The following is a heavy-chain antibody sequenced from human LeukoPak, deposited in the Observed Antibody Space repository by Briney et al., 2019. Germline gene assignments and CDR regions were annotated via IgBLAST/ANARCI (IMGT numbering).Heavy chain of an antibody. CDR2: IIPIFGTA. CDR1: GGTFSSYA. Sequence: GASVKVSCKASGGTFSSYAISWVRQAPGQGLEWMGRIIPIFGTANYAQKFQGRVTITTDESTSTAYMELSSLRSEDTAVYYCARDQLDIVVAPAAMRDYYYYMDVWGKGTTVTVSS. V-gene: IGHV1-69*05. D-gene: IGHD2-2*03. CDR3: ARDQLDIVVAPAAMRDYYYYMDV. J-gene: IGHJ6*03.